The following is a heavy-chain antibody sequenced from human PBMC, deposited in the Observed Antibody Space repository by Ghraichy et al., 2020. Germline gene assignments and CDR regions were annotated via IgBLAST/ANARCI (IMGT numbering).Heavy chain of an antibody. CDR1: GYTFANYD. V-gene: IGHV1-8*01. D-gene: IGHD1-1*01. CDR2: LNPKNGNT. J-gene: IGHJ6*02. Sequence: ASVKVSCKASGYTFANYDINWVRQAPGQGLEWMGWLNPKNGNTGYAPKFQDRNTMTTDTSINSAYMEVSSLTSEDTAVYYCAKGPRGWNVDSCMDVWGQGTTFTVSS. CDR3: AKGPRGWNVDSCMDV.